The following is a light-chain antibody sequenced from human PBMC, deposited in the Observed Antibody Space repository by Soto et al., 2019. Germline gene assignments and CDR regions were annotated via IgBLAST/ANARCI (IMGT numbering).Light chain of an antibody. CDR2: GAS. Sequence: RLTQSPSSLSASVGDTVTTSCRASQDISTYLAWYQQKPGKAPTLLIFGASSLHNGVPPRFAGSGSGSEFTLTINRLQPDDFATDFCQHYTLYSAPFGQGTRV. CDR3: QHYTLYSAP. CDR1: QDISTY. J-gene: IGKJ5*01. V-gene: IGKV1-5*01.